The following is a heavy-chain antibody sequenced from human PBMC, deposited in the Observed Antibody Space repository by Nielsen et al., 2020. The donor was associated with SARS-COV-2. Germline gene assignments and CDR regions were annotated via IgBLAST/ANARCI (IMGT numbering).Heavy chain of an antibody. CDR3: ARDRPSYDILTGYLIDY. D-gene: IGHD3-9*01. J-gene: IGHJ4*02. Sequence: GGSLRLSCAASGFTFGSYSMNWVRQAPGKGLEWVSYISSSSSTIYYADSVKSRFTISRDNAKNSLYLQMNSLRAEDTAVYYCARDRPSYDILTGYLIDYWGQGTLVTVSS. CDR2: ISSSSSTI. V-gene: IGHV3-48*01. CDR1: GFTFGSYS.